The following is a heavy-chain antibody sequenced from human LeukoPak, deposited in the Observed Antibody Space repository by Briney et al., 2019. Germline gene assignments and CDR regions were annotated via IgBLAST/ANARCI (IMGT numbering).Heavy chain of an antibody. V-gene: IGHV3-49*03. Sequence: GGSLRLSCTTSGFTFGGYGMSWFRQAPGKGLEWVSFIRSKTYSGATDYAASVKGRFVISRDDSESIAYLQMNSLKTEDTGVYYCTRNPHPYCSGVHCPSDSWGQGALVTVSS. CDR1: GFTFGGYG. CDR2: IRSKTYSGAT. CDR3: TRNPHPYCSGVHCPSDS. D-gene: IGHD2-15*01. J-gene: IGHJ4*02.